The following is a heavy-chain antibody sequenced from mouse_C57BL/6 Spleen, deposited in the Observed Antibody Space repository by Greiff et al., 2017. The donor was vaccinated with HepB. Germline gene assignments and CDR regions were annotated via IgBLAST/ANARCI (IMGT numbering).Heavy chain of an antibody. CDR1: GFTFSDYY. CDR2: ISNGGGST. Sequence: EVHLVESGGGLVQPGGSLKLSCAASGFTFSDYYMYWVRQTPEKRLEWVAYISNGGGSTYYPDTVKGRFTISRDNAKNTLYLQMSRLKSEDTAMYYCASPGSFWFAYWGQGTLVTVSA. J-gene: IGHJ3*01. CDR3: ASPGSFWFAY. V-gene: IGHV5-12*01.